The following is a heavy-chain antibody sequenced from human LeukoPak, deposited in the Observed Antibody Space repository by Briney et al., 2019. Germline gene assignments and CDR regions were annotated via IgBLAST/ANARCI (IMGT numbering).Heavy chain of an antibody. CDR3: AKDGGPTYYYDSSGYYLGY. CDR2: IRYDGSNK. J-gene: IGHJ4*02. Sequence: GSLRLSCAASGFTFSSYGMHWVRQAPGKGLEWVAFIRYDGSNKYYADSVKGRFTISRDNSKNTLYLQMNSLRAEDPAVYYCAKDGGPTYYYDSSGYYLGYWGQGTLVTVSS. D-gene: IGHD3-22*01. CDR1: GFTFSSYG. V-gene: IGHV3-30*02.